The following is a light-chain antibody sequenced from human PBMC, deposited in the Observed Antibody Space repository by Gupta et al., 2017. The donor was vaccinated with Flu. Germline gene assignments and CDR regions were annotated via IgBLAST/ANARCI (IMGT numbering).Light chain of an antibody. J-gene: IGKJ2*03. V-gene: IGKV3-20*01. CDR2: GAS. CDR1: QSVSSSY. Sequence: EIVLTQSPGTLSLSPGERATLSCRASQSVSSSYLAWYQQKPGQAPRLLIYGASSRATGIPDRFSGSGSGTDFTLTISRLEPEDFAVYYCQQDGSSDYSFGQGTKMEIK. CDR3: QQDGSSDYS.